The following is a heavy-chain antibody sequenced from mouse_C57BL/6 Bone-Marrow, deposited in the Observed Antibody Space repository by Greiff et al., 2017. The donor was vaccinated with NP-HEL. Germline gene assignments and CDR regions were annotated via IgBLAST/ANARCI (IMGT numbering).Heavy chain of an antibody. V-gene: IGHV5-17*01. CDR3: ARNRDGSSYGHWYFDV. D-gene: IGHD1-1*01. CDR1: GFTFSDYG. J-gene: IGHJ1*03. CDR2: ISSGSSTI. Sequence: EVKLQESGGGLVKPGGSLKLSCAASGFTFSDYGMHWVRQAPEKGLEWVAYISSGSSTIYYADTVKGRFTISRDNAKNTLFLQMTSLRSEDTAMYYCARNRDGSSYGHWYFDVWGTGTTVTVSS.